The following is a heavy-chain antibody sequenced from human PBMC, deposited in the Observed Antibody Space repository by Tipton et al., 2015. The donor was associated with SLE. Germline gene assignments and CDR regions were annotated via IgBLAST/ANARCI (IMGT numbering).Heavy chain of an antibody. V-gene: IGHV4-31*03. J-gene: IGHJ3*02. CDR2: IYYSGST. CDR1: GGSISSGGYY. Sequence: TLSLTCTVSGGSISSGGYYWSWIRQHPGKGLEWIGYIYYSGSTYYNPSLKSRVTISVDTSKNQFSLKLSSGTAADTAVYYCAREVGYGDKGDAFDIWGQGTMVTVSS. D-gene: IGHD4-23*01. CDR3: AREVGYGDKGDAFDI.